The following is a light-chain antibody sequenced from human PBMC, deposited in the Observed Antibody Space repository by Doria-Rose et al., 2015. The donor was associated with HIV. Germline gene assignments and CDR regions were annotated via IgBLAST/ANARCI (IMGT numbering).Light chain of an antibody. Sequence: EIVLTQSPGTLSLSPGERATLSCRASQSFSSTYLAWYQQKPGQAPSLLIYDGSTRATGIPDRFSASGSGTDLTLTINRLEPEDCALYYCHQYGTSWTFGQGTRVEI. CDR3: HQYGTSWT. J-gene: IGKJ1*01. CDR1: QSFSSTY. CDR2: DGS. V-gene: IGKV3-20*01.